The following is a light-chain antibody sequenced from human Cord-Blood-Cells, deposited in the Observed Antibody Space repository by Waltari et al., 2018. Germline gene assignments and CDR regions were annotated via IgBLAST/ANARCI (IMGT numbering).Light chain of an antibody. Sequence: QSALTQPASVSGSPGQSITISCTGTSSDVGSYNLVSWYQQHAGKAPNLMIYEGSKRPSVVSNRFSCSKSGNTASLTIAGLQAEDEADYYCCSDAGSSTWVFGGGTKLTVL. CDR2: EGS. CDR3: CSDAGSSTWV. V-gene: IGLV2-23*01. J-gene: IGLJ3*02. CDR1: SSDVGSYNL.